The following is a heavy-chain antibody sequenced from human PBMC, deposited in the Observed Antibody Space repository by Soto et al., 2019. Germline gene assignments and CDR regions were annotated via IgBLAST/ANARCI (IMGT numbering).Heavy chain of an antibody. CDR3: ARGGYYESAWKKLNQYGLDA. V-gene: IGHV1-18*01. CDR1: GYTFIRYG. D-gene: IGHD3-16*01. CDR2: ISPYKDYT. Sequence: QVQLVQSAAEVKKPGASVKVSCKASGYTFIRYGITWVRQAPGQGLEWVGWISPYKDYTEYAQKFHGRVTMTTDTSTNTVNRALRGRRSDDTAAYDCARGGYYESAWKKLNQYGLDAWRQGTTVTVSS. J-gene: IGHJ6*02.